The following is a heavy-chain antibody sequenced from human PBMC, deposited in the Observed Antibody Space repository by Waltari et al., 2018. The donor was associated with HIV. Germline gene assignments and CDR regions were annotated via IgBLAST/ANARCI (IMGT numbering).Heavy chain of an antibody. Sequence: EVQLVESGGGLVQPGGSLRLSCAASGFTLSDHYMDWVRQAPGKGLGGVGQRRRNANGYAKEYAASVEGRFSISRDEASNSAYLQMNSLKTEDTAVYFCGRGAAGSVSDYWGPGTLVTVSS. V-gene: IGHV3-72*01. CDR3: GRGAAGSVSDY. J-gene: IGHJ4*02. CDR2: RRRNANGYAK. CDR1: GFTLSDHY. D-gene: IGHD2-15*01.